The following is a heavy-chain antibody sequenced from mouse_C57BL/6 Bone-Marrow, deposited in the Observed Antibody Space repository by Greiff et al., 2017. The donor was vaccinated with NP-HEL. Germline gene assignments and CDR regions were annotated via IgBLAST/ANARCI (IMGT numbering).Heavy chain of an antibody. CDR3: ARYYYSNYVGVYFDY. V-gene: IGHV1-64*01. D-gene: IGHD2-5*01. J-gene: IGHJ2*01. CDR2: IHPNSGST. Sequence: QVQLQQPGAELVKPGASVKLSCKASGYTFTSYWMHWVKQRPGQGLEWIGMIHPNSGSTNYNEKFKSKATLTVDKSSSTAYMQLSSLTSEDSAVYYCARYYYSNYVGVYFDYWGQGTTLTVSS. CDR1: GYTFTSYW.